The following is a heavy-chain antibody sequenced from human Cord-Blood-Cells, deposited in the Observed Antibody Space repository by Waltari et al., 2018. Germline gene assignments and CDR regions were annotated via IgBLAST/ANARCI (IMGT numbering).Heavy chain of an antibody. Sequence: QVQLVESGGGVVQPGRSLRLSCAASGFTFSSYGLQWVRQAPGKGLEWVAVISYDGSNKYYADSVKGRFTISRDNSKNTLYLQMNSLRAEDTAVYYCAKDGEGNWNYFDYWGQGTLVTVSS. CDR1: GFTFSSYG. D-gene: IGHD1-1*01. CDR3: AKDGEGNWNYFDY. CDR2: ISYDGSNK. V-gene: IGHV3-30*18. J-gene: IGHJ4*02.